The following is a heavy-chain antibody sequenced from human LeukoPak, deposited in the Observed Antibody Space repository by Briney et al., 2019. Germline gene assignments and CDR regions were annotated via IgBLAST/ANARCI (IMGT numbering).Heavy chain of an antibody. CDR3: ARAGGDSYGYDY. Sequence: ETSETLSLTCAVYGGSFSGYHWSWIRQPPGKGLEWIGEINHSGSTNYNPSLKSRVTISVDTSKHQISLKLGSVTAADTAVYYCARAGGDSYGYDYWGQGTLVTVSS. V-gene: IGHV4-34*01. J-gene: IGHJ4*02. CDR2: INHSGST. CDR1: GGSFSGYH. D-gene: IGHD5-18*01.